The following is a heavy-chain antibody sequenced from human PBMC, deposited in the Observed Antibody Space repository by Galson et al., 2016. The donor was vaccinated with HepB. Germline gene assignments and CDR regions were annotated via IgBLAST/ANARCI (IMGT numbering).Heavy chain of an antibody. CDR3: AKAPRLTRYFEF. CDR1: GASITGVPYS. Sequence: TLSLTCAVSGASITGVPYSWSWIRQAPGKGLEWIGNIYDSESTYYSPSLRGRVTISVDRSKTRFSLNLSSVTAADTAVYFCAKAPRLTRYFEFWGHGILVTVSS. V-gene: IGHV4-30-2*01. D-gene: IGHD5-12*01. CDR2: IYDSEST. J-gene: IGHJ4*01.